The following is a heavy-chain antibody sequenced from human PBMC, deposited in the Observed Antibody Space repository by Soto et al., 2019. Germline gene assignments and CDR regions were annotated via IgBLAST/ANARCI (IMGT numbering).Heavy chain of an antibody. CDR1: GFTFSSYA. CDR2: ISGSGVST. Sequence: GGSLRLSCAASGFTFSSYAMNWVRQAPGKGLEWVSTISGSGVSTYYADSVKGRFTISRDNSKSTLYLQMNSLRAEDTAVYYCAKNPGYYYDSTGYHFDYWGQGTLVTVSS. V-gene: IGHV3-23*01. D-gene: IGHD3-22*01. J-gene: IGHJ4*02. CDR3: AKNPGYYYDSTGYHFDY.